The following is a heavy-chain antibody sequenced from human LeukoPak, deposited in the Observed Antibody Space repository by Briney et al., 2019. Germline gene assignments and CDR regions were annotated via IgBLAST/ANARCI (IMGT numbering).Heavy chain of an antibody. CDR2: IYSGGST. J-gene: IGHJ6*02. CDR3: ARDNVRERYYCYGMDV. CDR1: GFTVSSNY. Sequence: GGSLRLSCAASGFTVSSNYMSWVRQAPGKGLEWVSVIYSGGSTYYADSVKGRFTISRDNSKNTLYLQMNSLRAEDTAVYYCARDNVRERYYCYGMDVWGQGTTVTVSS. V-gene: IGHV3-66*01.